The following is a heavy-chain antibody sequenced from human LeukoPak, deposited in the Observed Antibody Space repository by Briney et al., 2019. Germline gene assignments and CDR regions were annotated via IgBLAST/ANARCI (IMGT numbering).Heavy chain of an antibody. J-gene: IGHJ4*02. CDR2: LIPIFGTA. Sequence: ASVKVSCKASGGTFSNYAISWVRQAPGQALEWMGGLIPIFGTANYAQKFQGRVTITADESTSTAYMELSSLRSEDTAVYYCARTTVKTPGGVRWSFDYWGQGTLVTVSS. V-gene: IGHV1-69*13. CDR3: ARTTVKTPGGVRWSFDY. CDR1: GGTFSNYA. D-gene: IGHD4-23*01.